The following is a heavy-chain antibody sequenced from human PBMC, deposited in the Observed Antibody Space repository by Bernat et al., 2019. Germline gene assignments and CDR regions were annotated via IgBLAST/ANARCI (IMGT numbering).Heavy chain of an antibody. CDR2: IIPMFGTE. Sequence: VQVVQSGAEVKKPGSSVKVSCKASGGTFSRYAIHWVRQAPGQGLEWLGGIIPMFGTEKYARKSQERVTITADESTSTVYMELRSLKSKDTAVYYWARGAGEYSEGQFYGMDVWGQGTTVTVSS. J-gene: IGHJ6*02. CDR3: ARGAGEYSEGQFYGMDV. D-gene: IGHD5-12*01. V-gene: IGHV1-69*12. CDR1: GGTFSRYA.